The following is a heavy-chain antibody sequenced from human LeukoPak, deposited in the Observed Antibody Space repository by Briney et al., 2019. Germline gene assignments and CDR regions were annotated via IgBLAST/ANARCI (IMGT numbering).Heavy chain of an antibody. V-gene: IGHV1-46*01. CDR1: GYTFTASY. CDR2: VNPTSGRT. CDR3: AREPTSGSCYFDY. D-gene: IGHD1-26*01. J-gene: IGHJ4*02. Sequence: ASVKVSCKASGYTFTASYLHWVRQAPGQGLEWMGMVNPTSGRTNYAQKFRGRVIMTRDTSTSTVYMELSSLRSEDTAVYYCAREPTSGSCYFDYWGLGTLVTVSS.